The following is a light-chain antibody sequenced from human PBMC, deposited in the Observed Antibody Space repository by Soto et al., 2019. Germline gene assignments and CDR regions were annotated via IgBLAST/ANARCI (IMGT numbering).Light chain of an antibody. CDR1: QDISDY. J-gene: IGKJ4*01. CDR3: QQSYSTPLT. V-gene: IGKV1-39*01. Sequence: DIQITQSPSSLSASVGDRVTITCQASQDISDYVKWYQQKPGKPPKVLIYDASNVEAGVPSRFSGSGSGTDFTLTISSLQPEDFATYYCQQSYSTPLTFGGGTKVDIK. CDR2: DAS.